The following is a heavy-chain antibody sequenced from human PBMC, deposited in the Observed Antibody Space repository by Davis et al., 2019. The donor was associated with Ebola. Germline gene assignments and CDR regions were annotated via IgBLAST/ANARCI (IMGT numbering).Heavy chain of an antibody. Sequence: PGGSLRLSCAASGFTFSSYSMNWVRQAPGKGLEWVSYISSGSSTIYCADSVKGRFTISRDNAKNSLYLQMSSLRDEDTAVYYCASGGSSTWTTFHYWGQGTLVTVSS. D-gene: IGHD1-26*01. CDR3: ASGGSSTWTTFHY. J-gene: IGHJ4*02. V-gene: IGHV3-48*02. CDR1: GFTFSSYS. CDR2: ISSGSSTI.